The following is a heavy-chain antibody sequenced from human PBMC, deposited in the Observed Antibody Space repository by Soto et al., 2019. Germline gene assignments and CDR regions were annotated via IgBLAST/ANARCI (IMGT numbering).Heavy chain of an antibody. V-gene: IGHV3-7*05. D-gene: IGHD6-25*01. CDR3: ARDVSPGSSGLYFDAFDI. Sequence: EVQLVESGGGLVQPGGSLTLSCAASEFAFSSYWMTWVSQAPGKGLEWVANIRKDGSQRSYLDSVRGRFTISRDNSKNSLYLLMNSLRAEDTALYFCARDVSPGSSGLYFDAFDIWGQGTMVTVSS. J-gene: IGHJ3*02. CDR1: EFAFSSYW. CDR2: IRKDGSQR.